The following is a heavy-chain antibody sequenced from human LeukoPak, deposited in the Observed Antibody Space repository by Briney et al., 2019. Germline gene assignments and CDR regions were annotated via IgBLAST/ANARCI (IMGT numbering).Heavy chain of an antibody. CDR2: ISSSSSYI. J-gene: IGHJ6*03. CDR1: GFTFSNYG. V-gene: IGHV3-21*01. CDR3: ARDRGNQRGYYYYYMDV. Sequence: GGSLRLSCAVSGFTFSNYGMSWVRQAPGKGLEWASSISSSSSYIYYADSVKGRFTISRDNAKNSLYLQMNSLRAEDTAVYYCARDRGNQRGYYYYYMDVWGKGTTVTVSS. D-gene: IGHD1-14*01.